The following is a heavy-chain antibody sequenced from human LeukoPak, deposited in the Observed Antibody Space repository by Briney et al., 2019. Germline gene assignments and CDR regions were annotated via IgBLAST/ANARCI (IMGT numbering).Heavy chain of an antibody. V-gene: IGHV4-39*07. CDR1: GGSISSSSYY. CDR3: ARTANPYCSSTSCYTSGRGFFDY. Sequence: SETLSLTRTVSGGSISSSSYYWGWIRQPPGKGLEWIGSIYYSGSTYYNPSLKSRVTISVDTSKNQFSLKLSSVTAADTAVYYCARTANPYCSSTSCYTSGRGFFDYWGQGTLVTVSS. J-gene: IGHJ4*02. CDR2: IYYSGST. D-gene: IGHD2-2*02.